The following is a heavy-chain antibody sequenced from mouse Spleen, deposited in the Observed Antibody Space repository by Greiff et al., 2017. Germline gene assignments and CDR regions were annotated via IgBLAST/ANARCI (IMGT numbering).Heavy chain of an antibody. V-gene: IGHV2-3*01. CDR1: GFSLTSYG. Sequence: VHLVESGPGLVAPSQSLSITCTVSGFSLTSYGVSWVRQPPGKGLEWLGVIWGDGSTNYHSALISRLSISKDNSKSQVFLKMNSLQTDDTAMYYCARDRGNYEVDYWGQGTTLTVSS. J-gene: IGHJ2*01. CDR2: IWGDGST. D-gene: IGHD2-1*01. CDR3: ARDRGNYEVDY.